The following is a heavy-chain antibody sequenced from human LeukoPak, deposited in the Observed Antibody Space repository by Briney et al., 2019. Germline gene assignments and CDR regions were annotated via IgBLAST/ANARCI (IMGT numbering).Heavy chain of an antibody. CDR2: ISGSGGST. V-gene: IGHV3-23*01. Sequence: GGSLRLSCAASGFTFSSYAMSWVRQAPGKGLEWVSAISGSGGSTYYADSVKGRFTISRDNSKNTLYLQMNCLRAEDTAVYYCAKDGDDGDYVGGWFDPWGQGTLVTVSS. CDR3: AKDGDDGDYVGGWFDP. CDR1: GFTFSSYA. J-gene: IGHJ5*02. D-gene: IGHD4-17*01.